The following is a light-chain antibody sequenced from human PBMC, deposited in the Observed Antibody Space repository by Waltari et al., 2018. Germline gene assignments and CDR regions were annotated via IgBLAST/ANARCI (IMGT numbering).Light chain of an antibody. CDR2: DAS. V-gene: IGKV3-11*01. Sequence: ELVLTQSPATLSLSPGERPTLSCRASQIVSNSLAWYQQKPGQAPRLLLYDASNRATGIPARFSGGGSGTDFTLTISSLEPEDFAVYYCQQRSNWPLMYTFGQGTKLEIK. J-gene: IGKJ2*01. CDR3: QQRSNWPLMYT. CDR1: QIVSNS.